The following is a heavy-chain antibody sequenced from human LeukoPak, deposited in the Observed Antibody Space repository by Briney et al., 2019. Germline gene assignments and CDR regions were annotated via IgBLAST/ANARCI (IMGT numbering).Heavy chain of an antibody. J-gene: IGHJ4*02. Sequence: SETLSLTCTVSGGSISSGGYYWSWIRQHPGKGLEWIGYIYYSGSTHYNPSLKSRVTISVDTSKNQFSLKLSSVTAADTAVYYCARAVTGDGRALDCWGQGTLVTVSS. CDR3: ARAVTGDGRALDC. CDR2: IYYSGST. CDR1: GGSISSGGYY. V-gene: IGHV4-31*03. D-gene: IGHD5-24*01.